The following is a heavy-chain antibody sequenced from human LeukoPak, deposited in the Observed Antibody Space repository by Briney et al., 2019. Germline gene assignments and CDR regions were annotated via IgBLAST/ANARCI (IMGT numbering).Heavy chain of an antibody. CDR3: ARRMVRGVNSYYYYGMDV. CDR2: IYYSGST. Sequence: SETLSLTCTVSGGSISSYYWSWIRQPPGEGLEWIGYIYYSGSTNYNPSLKSRVTISVDTSKNQFSLKLSSVTPADTAVYYCARRMVRGVNSYYYYGMDVWGQGTTVTVSS. D-gene: IGHD3-10*01. J-gene: IGHJ6*02. CDR1: GGSISSYY. V-gene: IGHV4-59*01.